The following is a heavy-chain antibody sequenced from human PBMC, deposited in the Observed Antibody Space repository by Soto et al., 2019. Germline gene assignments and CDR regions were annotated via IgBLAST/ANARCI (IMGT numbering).Heavy chain of an antibody. CDR1: GYTFGGLY. CDR3: AIIMTHSDSFDI. J-gene: IGHJ3*02. Sequence: VQLVPSGPGVKKPGASVKVSCQASGYTFGGLYLHWMRQAPGPSPEWVGSINSNSGATTYAQKFQDSVAMTRDTSVSTAYMDLNRLTSDDTAIYYCAIIMTHSDSFDIWGQETMVTVS. D-gene: IGHD3-16*01. CDR2: INSNSGAT. V-gene: IGHV1-2*04.